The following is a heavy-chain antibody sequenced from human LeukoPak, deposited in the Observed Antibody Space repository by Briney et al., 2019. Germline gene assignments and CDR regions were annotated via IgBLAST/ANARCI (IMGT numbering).Heavy chain of an antibody. CDR1: GFTFSNYA. Sequence: GGSLRLSCAASGFTFSNYAMNWVRQAPGKGLEWVSYISSSGSTIYYADSVKGRFTISRDNAKNSLYLQMNSLRAEDTAVYYCARGGVYDYSDYWGQGTLVTVSS. CDR2: ISSSGSTI. D-gene: IGHD2/OR15-2a*01. CDR3: ARGGVYDYSDY. J-gene: IGHJ4*02. V-gene: IGHV3-48*04.